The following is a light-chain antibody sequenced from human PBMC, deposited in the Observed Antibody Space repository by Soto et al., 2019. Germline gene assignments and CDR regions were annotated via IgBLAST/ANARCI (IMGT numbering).Light chain of an antibody. CDR3: QQYNKWPYT. Sequence: DIVMTQSPATLSVSPGETAALSCRAGQSVCRNFAWYQQKPGQAPRLLIYGASTRATDIPARFRGSGSGTEFTLTISSLQSEDFAIYYCQQYNKWPYTFGQGTKLEIK. J-gene: IGKJ2*01. V-gene: IGKV3-15*01. CDR2: GAS. CDR1: QSVCRN.